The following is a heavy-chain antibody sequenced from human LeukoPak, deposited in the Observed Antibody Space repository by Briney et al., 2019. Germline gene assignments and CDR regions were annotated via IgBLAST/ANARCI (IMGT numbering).Heavy chain of an antibody. J-gene: IGHJ4*02. CDR2: IKQDGSVK. CDR3: ATSSRGPAAFYFDY. D-gene: IGHD1-14*01. Sequence: ETLSLTCTVSGGSINNYYWSWVRQPPGKGLEWVANIKQDGSVKNYVDSVKGRFTISRDNAKNSLSLQMNSLRAEDMAVYYCATSSRGPAAFYFDYWGQGTLVTVSS. V-gene: IGHV3-7*01. CDR1: GGSINNYY.